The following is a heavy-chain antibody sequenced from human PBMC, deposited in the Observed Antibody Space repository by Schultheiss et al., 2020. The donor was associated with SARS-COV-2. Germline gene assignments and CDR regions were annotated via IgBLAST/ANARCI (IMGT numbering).Heavy chain of an antibody. CDR1: GFTFSSYA. Sequence: GGSLRLSCAASGFTFSSYAMSWVRQAPGKGLEWVSAISSGGGSTYYPDSVKGRFTISRDNSKNTLYLQMNSLRAEDTAVYYCAKTKDTAMVAPYYYYGMDVWGQGTTVTVSS. CDR3: AKTKDTAMVAPYYYYGMDV. J-gene: IGHJ6*02. CDR2: ISSGGGST. V-gene: IGHV3-23*01. D-gene: IGHD5-18*01.